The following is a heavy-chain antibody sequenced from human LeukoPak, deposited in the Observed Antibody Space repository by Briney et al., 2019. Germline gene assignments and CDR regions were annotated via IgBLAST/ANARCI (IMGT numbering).Heavy chain of an antibody. Sequence: SETLSLTCTVSGGSISSYYWSWIRQPPGKGLEWIGYIYYSGSTNYNPSLKRRVTISVDTSKNQFSLKLSSVTAADTAVYYCARQSESGAFDIWGQGTMVTVSS. V-gene: IGHV4-59*08. J-gene: IGHJ3*02. CDR3: ARQSESGAFDI. CDR2: IYYSGST. D-gene: IGHD1-14*01. CDR1: GGSISSYY.